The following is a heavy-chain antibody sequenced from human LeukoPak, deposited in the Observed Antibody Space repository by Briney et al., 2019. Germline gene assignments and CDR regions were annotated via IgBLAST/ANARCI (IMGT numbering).Heavy chain of an antibody. CDR2: ISAYNGNT. CDR3: ARASAYSYGPGDFDY. V-gene: IGHV1-18*01. J-gene: IGHJ4*02. Sequence: ASVKVSCKASGYTFTSYGISWVRQAPGQGLEWMGWISAYNGNTNYAQKLQGRVTMTTDTSTSTAYMELRSLRSDDTAVYYCARASAYSYGPGDFDYWGQGTLVTVSS. D-gene: IGHD5-18*01. CDR1: GYTFTSYG.